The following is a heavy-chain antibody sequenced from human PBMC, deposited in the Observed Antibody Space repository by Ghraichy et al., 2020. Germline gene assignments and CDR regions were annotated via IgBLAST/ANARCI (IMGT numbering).Heavy chain of an antibody. CDR2: ISYDGVVK. CDR1: GFTFSNYH. CDR3: AKYHESSGHADTFDL. V-gene: IGHV3-30-3*02. Sequence: GGSLRLSCAASGFTFSNYHMHWVRQPPGKGLEWVAVISYDGVVKYYAGSVKGRFTISRDNSKNTLDLEINSLRTEDTAVYYCAKYHESSGHADTFDLWGQGTQVIVSS. J-gene: IGHJ3*01. D-gene: IGHD3-22*01.